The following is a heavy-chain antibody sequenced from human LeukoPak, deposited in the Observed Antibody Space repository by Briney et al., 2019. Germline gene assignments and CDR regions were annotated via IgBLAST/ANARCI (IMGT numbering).Heavy chain of an antibody. CDR3: AKGGYYDSSGYYAFFDY. CDR1: GFTFSSYG. J-gene: IGHJ4*02. D-gene: IGHD3-22*01. Sequence: GRSLRLSCAASGFTFSSYGMHWVRQAPGKGLEWVAVISYDGSNKYYADSVKGRFTISRDNSKNTLYLQMNSLRAEDTAVYYCAKGGYYDSSGYYAFFDYWGQGTLVTVSS. CDR2: ISYDGSNK. V-gene: IGHV3-30*18.